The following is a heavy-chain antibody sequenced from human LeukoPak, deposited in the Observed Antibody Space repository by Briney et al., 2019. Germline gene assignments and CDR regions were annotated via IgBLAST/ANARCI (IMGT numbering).Heavy chain of an antibody. D-gene: IGHD3-3*01. V-gene: IGHV4-59*12. J-gene: IGHJ4*02. Sequence: SETLSLTCTVSGGSITYYYWSWIRQTPGKGLEWIGHIFYSGTTNYNPSLKSRVTIYNPSLKSRVTISVDTSKNQFSLKLSSVTAADTAVYYCARRSGPFGVVIKRSSHGPIGYWGQGTLVTVSS. CDR3: ARRSGPFGVVIKRSSHGPIGY. CDR2: IFYSGTT. CDR1: GGSITYYY.